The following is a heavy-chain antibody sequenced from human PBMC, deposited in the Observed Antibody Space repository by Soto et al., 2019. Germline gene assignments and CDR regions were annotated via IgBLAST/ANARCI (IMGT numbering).Heavy chain of an antibody. CDR1: GFIFSNYA. D-gene: IGHD2-15*01. V-gene: IGHV3-23*01. Sequence: PGGSLRLSCAPSGFIFSNYAMSWVRQARGKGLEWVSAISGSGADTYYTESVKGRFTIPRDNFKNTLYLQMNSLRAEDTAVYYCAKDTGRGGGSVFDYWGQGTLVTVSS. J-gene: IGHJ4*02. CDR3: AKDTGRGGGSVFDY. CDR2: ISGSGADT.